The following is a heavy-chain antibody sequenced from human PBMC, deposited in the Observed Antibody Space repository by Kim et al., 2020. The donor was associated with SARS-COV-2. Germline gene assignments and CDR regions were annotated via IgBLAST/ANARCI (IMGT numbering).Heavy chain of an antibody. CDR2: ISWNSGSI. Sequence: GGSLRLSCAASGFTFGDYAMHWVRQAPGKGLEWVSGISWNSGSIGYADSVKGRFTISRDNAKNSLYLQMNSLRAEDTALYYCAKVRVSRDGYNGGFDYWGQGTLVTVSS. D-gene: IGHD5-12*01. J-gene: IGHJ4*02. CDR3: AKVRVSRDGYNGGFDY. V-gene: IGHV3-9*01. CDR1: GFTFGDYA.